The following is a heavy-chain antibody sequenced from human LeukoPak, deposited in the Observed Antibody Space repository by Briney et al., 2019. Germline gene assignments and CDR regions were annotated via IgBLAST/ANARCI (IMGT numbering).Heavy chain of an antibody. CDR2: IYYSGST. D-gene: IGHD3-22*01. CDR3: ARYDSSGYYLGKVDY. J-gene: IGHJ4*02. CDR1: GRSISSSSYY. Sequence: PSETLSLTCTVSGRSISSSSYYWGWIRQPPGKGLEWIGSIYYSGSTYYNPSLKSRVTISVDTSKNQFSLKLSSVTAADTAAYYCARYDSSGYYLGKVDYWGQGTLVTVSS. V-gene: IGHV4-39*01.